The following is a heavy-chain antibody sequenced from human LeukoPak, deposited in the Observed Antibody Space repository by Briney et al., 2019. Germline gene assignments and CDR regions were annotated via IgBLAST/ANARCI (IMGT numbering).Heavy chain of an antibody. Sequence: PSETLSLTCTVSGGSISSGGYYWSWIRQHPGKGLEWIGYIYYSGSTYYNPSLKSRVTISVDTSKSQFSLKLSSVTAADTAVYYCAREGATNPLDYWGQGTLVTVSS. CDR2: IYYSGST. CDR3: AREGATNPLDY. D-gene: IGHD1-26*01. CDR1: GGSISSGGYY. V-gene: IGHV4-31*03. J-gene: IGHJ4*02.